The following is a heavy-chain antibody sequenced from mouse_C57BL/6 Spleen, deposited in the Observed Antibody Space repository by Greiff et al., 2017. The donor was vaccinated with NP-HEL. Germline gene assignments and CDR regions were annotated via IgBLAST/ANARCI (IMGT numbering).Heavy chain of an antibody. V-gene: IGHV1-69*01. D-gene: IGHD1-1*02. Sequence: QVQLQQPGAELVMPGASVKLSCKASGYTFTSYWMHWVKQRPGQGLEWIGEIDPSDSYTNYNQKFKGKSTLTVDKSSSTAYMQLSSLTSEDSAVYYCARRSYGTYWYCDVWGTGTTVTVAS. CDR3: ARRSYGTYWYCDV. J-gene: IGHJ1*03. CDR1: GYTFTSYW. CDR2: IDPSDSYT.